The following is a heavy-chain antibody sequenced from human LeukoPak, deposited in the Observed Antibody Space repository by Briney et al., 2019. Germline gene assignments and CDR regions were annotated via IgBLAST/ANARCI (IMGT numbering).Heavy chain of an antibody. J-gene: IGHJ6*03. CDR1: GFTFGIYA. Sequence: GGSLRLSCAASGFTFGIYAMSWVRQAPGKGLEWVSGVSGNSGSTYYADSVKGRFTISRDNSKNTLYLQMNSLRAEDTAVYYCAKHGYRGGYYYMDVWGKGTTVTISS. D-gene: IGHD1-26*01. CDR3: AKHGYRGGYYYMDV. V-gene: IGHV3-23*01. CDR2: VSGNSGST.